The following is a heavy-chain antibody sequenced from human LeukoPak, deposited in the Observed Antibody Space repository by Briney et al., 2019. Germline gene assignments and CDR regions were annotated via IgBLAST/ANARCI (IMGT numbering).Heavy chain of an antibody. CDR3: AKLQTTPPAAIAYYYYYGMDV. D-gene: IGHD2-2*01. CDR1: GFTFSSYG. CDR2: ISYDGSNK. V-gene: IGHV3-30*18. Sequence: GRSLRLSCAASGFTFSSYGMHWVRQAPGKGLEWVAVISYDGSNKYYADSVKGRFTISRDNSKNTLYLQMNSLRAEDTAVYYCAKLQTTPPAAIAYYYYYGMDVWGQGTTVTVSS. J-gene: IGHJ6*02.